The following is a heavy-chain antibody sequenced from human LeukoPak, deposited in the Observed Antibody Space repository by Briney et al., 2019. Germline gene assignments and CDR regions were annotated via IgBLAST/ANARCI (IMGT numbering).Heavy chain of an antibody. V-gene: IGHV3-21*01. CDR1: GFTFSSYS. J-gene: IGHJ3*02. CDR3: ARDLRYCSSASCSENGAFDI. CDR2: ISSSGSFI. Sequence: KPGGSLRLSCAASGFTFSSYSMNWVRQAPGEGLEWVSSISSSGSFIYYADSVKGRFTISRDNARNSLFLQMNSPRAEDTAVYYCARDLRYCSSASCSENGAFDIWGQGTMVTVSS. D-gene: IGHD2-2*01.